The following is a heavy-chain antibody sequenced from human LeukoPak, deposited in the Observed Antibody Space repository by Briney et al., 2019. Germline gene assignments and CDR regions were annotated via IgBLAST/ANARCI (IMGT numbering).Heavy chain of an antibody. J-gene: IGHJ4*02. Sequence: SETLSLTCTVSGGSISSYYWSWIRQPPGKGLEWIGYIYYSGSTNYNPSLKSRVTISVDTSKNQFSLKLSSVTAADTAVYYCANLGGATTDDALDYWGQGTLVTVSS. CDR2: IYYSGST. D-gene: IGHD1-26*01. CDR1: GGSISSYY. CDR3: ANLGGATTDDALDY. V-gene: IGHV4-59*08.